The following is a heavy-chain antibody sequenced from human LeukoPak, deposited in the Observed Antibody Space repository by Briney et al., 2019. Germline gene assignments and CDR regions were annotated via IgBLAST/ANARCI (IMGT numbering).Heavy chain of an antibody. Sequence: GGSLRLSCGASGFTFTTHWIHWVRQAPEKGLVWVSRIKPDGSDTNYADSVKGRFTISRDNAKNTVYLQMNSLRAEDTAVYYCARDPGGFWSGYPNYYYYYYMDVWGKGTTVTVSS. CDR2: IKPDGSDT. V-gene: IGHV3-74*01. CDR1: GFTFTTHW. D-gene: IGHD3-3*01. J-gene: IGHJ6*03. CDR3: ARDPGGFWSGYPNYYYYYYMDV.